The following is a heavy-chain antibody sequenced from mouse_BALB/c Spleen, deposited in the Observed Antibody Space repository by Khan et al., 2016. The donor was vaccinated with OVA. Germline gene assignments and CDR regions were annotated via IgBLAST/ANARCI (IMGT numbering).Heavy chain of an antibody. J-gene: IGHJ2*01. CDR2: INPTSGYT. CDR1: GYTFTTYW. V-gene: IGHV1-7*01. CDR3: TRERSDY. Sequence: QVQLKQSGAELAKPGASVKMSCKASGYTFTTYWMHWIKPRPGPGLEWIGYINPTSGYTDYNEKFKDRATLSAAKSSSTAYIQLTSLTSEDAAVYYGTRERSDYWGQGTTRTVSS.